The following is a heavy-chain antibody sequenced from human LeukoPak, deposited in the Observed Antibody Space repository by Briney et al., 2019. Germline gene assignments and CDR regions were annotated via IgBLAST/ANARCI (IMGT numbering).Heavy chain of an antibody. V-gene: IGHV1-2*06. J-gene: IGHJ4*02. D-gene: IGHD6-13*01. CDR1: GYTFTGYY. CDR3: ARTGYSSSWYIVNFDY. Sequence: ASVKVSCKASGYTFTGYYMHWVRQAPGQGPEWMGRINPNSGGTNYAQKFQGRVTMTRDTSISTAYMELSRLRSDDTAVYYCARTGYSSSWYIVNFDYWGQGTLVTVSS. CDR2: INPNSGGT.